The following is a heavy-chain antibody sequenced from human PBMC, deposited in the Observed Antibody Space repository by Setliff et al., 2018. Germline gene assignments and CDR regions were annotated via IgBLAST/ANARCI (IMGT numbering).Heavy chain of an antibody. J-gene: IGHJ4*02. Sequence: SETLSLTCTVSGGSISSYYWSWIRQPPGKGLEWIGYIYYSGSTNYSPSLKSRVTISVDTSKNQFSLKLSSVTAADTVVYYCASYGSNYWGQGTLVTVSS. CDR3: ASYGSNY. V-gene: IGHV4-59*01. D-gene: IGHD1-26*01. CDR2: IYYSGST. CDR1: GGSISSYY.